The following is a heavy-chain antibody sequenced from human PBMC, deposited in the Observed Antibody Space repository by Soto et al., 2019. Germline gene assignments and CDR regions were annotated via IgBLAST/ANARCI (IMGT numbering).Heavy chain of an antibody. V-gene: IGHV1-58*01. CDR1: GFTFTSSA. CDR2: IVVGSGNT. Sequence: GASVKVSCKASGFTFTSSAVQWVRQARGQRLEWIGWIVVGSGNTNYAQKFQERVTITRDMSTSTAYMELSSLRSEDTAVYYCAAGGCSGGSCSYYYYYYGMDVWGQGTTVTVSS. J-gene: IGHJ6*02. CDR3: AAGGCSGGSCSYYYYYYGMDV. D-gene: IGHD2-15*01.